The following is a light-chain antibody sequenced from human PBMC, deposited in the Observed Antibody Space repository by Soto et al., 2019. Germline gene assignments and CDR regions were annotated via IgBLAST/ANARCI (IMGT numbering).Light chain of an antibody. CDR3: QTCDDAPPIT. CDR1: QGISKY. Sequence: DIQMTQSPSSLSASVGDRVTINCRARQGISKYLAWYQQKPGKVPNLLIYAASNLPSGVPSRFSGSGSGTDCTLTISSLQPEDVATYYCQTCDDAPPITFGPGTQVDIK. V-gene: IGKV1-27*01. CDR2: AAS. J-gene: IGKJ3*01.